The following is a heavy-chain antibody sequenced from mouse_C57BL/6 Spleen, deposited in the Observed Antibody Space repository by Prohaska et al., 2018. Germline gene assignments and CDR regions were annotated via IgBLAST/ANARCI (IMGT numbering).Heavy chain of an antibody. CDR3: VRHEGYFLMDY. J-gene: IGHJ4*01. CDR1: GFSFNTYA. CDR2: IRSKSNNYAS. V-gene: IGHV10-1*01. Sequence: EVQLVESGGGLVQPKGSLKLSCAASGFSFNTYAMNWVRQAPGKGLEWVARIRSKSNNYASYYADSVKDRFTISRDDSESMLYLQMNNLKTEDTAMYYCVRHEGYFLMDYWGQGTSVTVSS. D-gene: IGHD2-3*01.